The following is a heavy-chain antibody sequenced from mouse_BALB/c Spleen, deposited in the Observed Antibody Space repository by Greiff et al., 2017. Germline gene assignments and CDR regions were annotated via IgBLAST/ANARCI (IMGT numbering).Heavy chain of an antibody. D-gene: IGHD2-10*02. CDR1: GYAFSSSW. CDR3: ARGEYGLVWYWYFDV. Sequence: QVQLQQSGPELVKPGASVKISCKASGYAFSSSWMNWVKQRPGQGLEWIGRIYPGDGDTNYNGKFKGKATLTADKSSSTAYMQLSSLTSVDSAVYFCARGEYGLVWYWYFDVWGAGTTVTVSS. CDR2: IYPGDGDT. J-gene: IGHJ1*01. V-gene: IGHV1-82*01.